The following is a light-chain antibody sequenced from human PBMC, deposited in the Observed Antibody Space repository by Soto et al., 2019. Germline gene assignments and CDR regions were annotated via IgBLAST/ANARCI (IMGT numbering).Light chain of an antibody. V-gene: IGKV3-20*01. CDR2: GAS. CDR3: QQYGSSST. Sequence: EIVLTQSPGTLSLFPGERATLSCRASQSLTTGYLAWYQQKPGQAPRLLIYGASSRATGIPDRFSGSGSGTAFTLTISRLEPEDFAVYSCQQYGSSSTFGQGTRLEIK. J-gene: IGKJ5*01. CDR1: QSLTTGY.